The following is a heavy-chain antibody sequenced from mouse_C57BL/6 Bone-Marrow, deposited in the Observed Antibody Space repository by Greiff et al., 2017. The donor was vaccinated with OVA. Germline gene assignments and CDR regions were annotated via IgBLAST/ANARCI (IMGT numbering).Heavy chain of an antibody. CDR2: IRSKSNNYAT. CDR3: VSATGYAMDY. CDR1: GFSFNTYA. V-gene: IGHV10-1*01. Sequence: EVMLVESGGGLVQPKGSLKLSCAASGFSFNTYAMNWVRQAPGKGLEWVARIRSKSNNYATYYADSVKDRFTISRDDSESMLYLQMNNLKTEDTAMYYCVSATGYAMDYWGQGTAVTVSS. J-gene: IGHJ4*01. D-gene: IGHD4-1*01.